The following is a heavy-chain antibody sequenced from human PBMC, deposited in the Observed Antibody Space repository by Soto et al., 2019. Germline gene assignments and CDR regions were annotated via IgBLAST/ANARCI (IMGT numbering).Heavy chain of an antibody. Sequence: QVQLVESGGGVVQPGRSLRLSCAASGFTFSSYGMHWVRQAPGKGLEWVAVIWYDGSNKYYADSVKGRFTISRDNSKNTLYLQRNSLRAEDTAVYYCARDEPHGEQPLVNYYSYGMDVWGQGTTVTVSS. J-gene: IGHJ6*02. V-gene: IGHV3-33*01. D-gene: IGHD6-13*01. CDR1: GFTFSSYG. CDR2: IWYDGSNK. CDR3: ARDEPHGEQPLVNYYSYGMDV.